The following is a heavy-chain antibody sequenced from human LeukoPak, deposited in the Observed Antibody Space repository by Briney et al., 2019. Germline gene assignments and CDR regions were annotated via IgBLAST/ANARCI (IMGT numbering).Heavy chain of an antibody. Sequence: GGSLRLSCAASGFTFSSYGMHWVRQAPGKGLEWVAVISYDGSNKYYADSVKGRFTISRDNSKNTLYLQMNSLRAEDTAVYYCARSGYYYGSGSSGPLDGMDVWGQGTTVTVSS. V-gene: IGHV3-30*03. J-gene: IGHJ6*02. CDR1: GFTFSSYG. CDR2: ISYDGSNK. CDR3: ARSGYYYGSGSSGPLDGMDV. D-gene: IGHD3-10*01.